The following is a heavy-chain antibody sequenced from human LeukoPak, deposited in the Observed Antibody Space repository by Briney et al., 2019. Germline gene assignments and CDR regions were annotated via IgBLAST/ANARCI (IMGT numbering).Heavy chain of an antibody. V-gene: IGHV3-48*04. D-gene: IGHD1-26*01. CDR1: GFTFGGYT. CDR2: ISSSSSTI. J-gene: IGHJ4*02. CDR3: AKGLSESIYDALDS. Sequence: PGGSLRLSCAASGFTFGGYTMNWVRQAPGKGLEWVSYISSSSSTIYYADSVKGRFTISRDSSKNTPYLQMNSLRADDTAVYYCAKGLSESIYDALDSWGQGTLVTVSS.